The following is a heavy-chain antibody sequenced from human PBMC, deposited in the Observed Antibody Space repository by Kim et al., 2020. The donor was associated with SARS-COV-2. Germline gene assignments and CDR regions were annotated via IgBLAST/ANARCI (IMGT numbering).Heavy chain of an antibody. CDR1: GFTFNDYG. Sequence: GGSLRLSCAASGFTFNDYGLQWVRQAPGKGLEWVARISYEGSKRDYAYTVKVRVTVSKDNAQETLYLHMSILRPDDTAVYYCARNRGVFYFGESHHLATWGQGTLVTVSS. D-gene: IGHD3-10*01. J-gene: IGHJ4*02. V-gene: IGHV3-30*03. CDR2: ISYEGSKR. CDR3: ARNRGVFYFGESHHLAT.